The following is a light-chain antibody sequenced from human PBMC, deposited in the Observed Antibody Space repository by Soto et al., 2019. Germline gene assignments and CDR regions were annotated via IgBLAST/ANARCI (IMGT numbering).Light chain of an antibody. V-gene: IGLV1-47*01. Sequence: QSMLTQPPSASGTPGQRVTISCSGSSSNIGSNYVYWYQQLPGTAPKLLIYRNNQRPSGVPDRFSGSKSDNSASLAISWFQAEDEADYYCTSYADGFYVFGTGTKVTVL. J-gene: IGLJ1*01. CDR1: SSNIGSNY. CDR2: RNN. CDR3: TSYADGFYV.